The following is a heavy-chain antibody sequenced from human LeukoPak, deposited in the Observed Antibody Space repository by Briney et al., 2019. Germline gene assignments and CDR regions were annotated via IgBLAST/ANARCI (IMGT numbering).Heavy chain of an antibody. CDR2: IIPIFGTA. J-gene: IGHJ5*02. CDR3: ARELYKDTYYYGSGTPPAWFDP. V-gene: IGHV1-69*13. Sequence: SVKVSCKASGGTFSSYAISWVRQAPGQGLEWVGGIIPIFGTANYAQKFQGRVTITADESTSTAYMELSSLRSEDTAVYYCARELYKDTYYYGSGTPPAWFDPWGQGTLVTVSS. D-gene: IGHD3-10*01. CDR1: GGTFSSYA.